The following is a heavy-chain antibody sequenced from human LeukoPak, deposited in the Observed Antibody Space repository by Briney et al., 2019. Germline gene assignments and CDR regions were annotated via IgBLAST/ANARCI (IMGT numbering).Heavy chain of an antibody. CDR1: GFTFSSYS. CDR3: ARAGMYYYDSSGYPPLLDY. CDR2: ISSSSSTI. D-gene: IGHD3-22*01. V-gene: IGHV3-48*01. Sequence: GGSLRLSCAASGFTFSSYSMNWVRQAPGKGLEWVSYISSSSSTIYYADSVKGRFTISRDNAKNSLYLQMNSLRAEDTAVYYCARAGMYYYDSSGYPPLLDYWGQGTLVTVSS. J-gene: IGHJ4*02.